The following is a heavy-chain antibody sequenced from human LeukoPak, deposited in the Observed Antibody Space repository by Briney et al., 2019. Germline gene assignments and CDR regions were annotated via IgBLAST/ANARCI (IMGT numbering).Heavy chain of an antibody. CDR1: GGSISSYY. CDR3: ARGGRSSSPYYYYYYGMDV. D-gene: IGHD6-13*01. J-gene: IGHJ6*02. V-gene: IGHV4-4*07. CDR2: IYTSGST. Sequence: SETLSLTCTVSGGSISSYYWSWIRQPAGKGLEWIGRIYTSGSTNYNPSLKSRVTMSVDTSKNQFSLKLSSVTAADTAVYYCARGGRSSSPYYYYYYGMDVWGQGTTVTVSS.